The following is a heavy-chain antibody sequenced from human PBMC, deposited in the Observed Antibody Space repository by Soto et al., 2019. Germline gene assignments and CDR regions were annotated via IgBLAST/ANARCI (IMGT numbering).Heavy chain of an antibody. J-gene: IGHJ4*02. Sequence: QVQLVESGGGVVQPGRSLRLSCAASGFTFSTYGMHWVCQPPGKGLEWVAVISSDGSNEYYADPVKGRFTISRDNSKNTLYLQMNSLRVEDTAVYYCAKTITTYSGDSRGRGALVDYWGQGTLVTVSS. V-gene: IGHV3-30*18. CDR2: ISSDGSNE. CDR1: GFTFSTYG. D-gene: IGHD3-22*01. CDR3: AKTITTYSGDSRGRGALVDY.